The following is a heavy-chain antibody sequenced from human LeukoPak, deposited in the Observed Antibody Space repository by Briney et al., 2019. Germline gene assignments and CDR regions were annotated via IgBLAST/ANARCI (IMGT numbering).Heavy chain of an antibody. J-gene: IGHJ6*02. V-gene: IGHV3-7*01. D-gene: IGHD4-17*01. CDR1: GFAFRSYW. CDR3: ARDQMTTVTNGLCYGMDV. CDR2: INPDGSET. Sequence: GGSLRLSCEASGFAFRSYWMSWVRQAPGKGLEWMANINPDGSETHYVDSVKGRFTISRDNSKNTLYLEMNSLRAEDTAVYHCARDQMTTVTNGLCYGMDVWGQGTTVTVSS.